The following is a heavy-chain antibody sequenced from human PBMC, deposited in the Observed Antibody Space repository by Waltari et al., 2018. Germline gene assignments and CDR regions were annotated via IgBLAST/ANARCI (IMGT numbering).Heavy chain of an antibody. CDR1: GGSFSGYY. J-gene: IGHJ5*02. CDR2: INHSGST. CDR3: ARGRPSFYDSSGYINWFDP. D-gene: IGHD3-22*01. Sequence: QVQLQQWGAGLLKPSETLSLTCAVYGGSFSGYYWSWIRQPPGTGLEWIGEINHSGSTNYNPSLKSRVTISVDTSKNQFSLKLSSVTAADTAVYYCARGRPSFYDSSGYINWFDPWGQGTLVTVSS. V-gene: IGHV4-34*01.